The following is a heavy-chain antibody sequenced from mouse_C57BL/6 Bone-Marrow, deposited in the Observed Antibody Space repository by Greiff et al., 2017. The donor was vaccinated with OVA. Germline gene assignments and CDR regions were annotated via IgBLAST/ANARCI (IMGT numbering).Heavy chain of an antibody. J-gene: IGHJ2*01. V-gene: IGHV14-4*01. CDR3: TTRYYPDY. CDR2: IDPENGDT. Sequence: VQLQQSGAELVRPGASVKLSCTASGFNIKDDYMHWVKQRPEQGLEWIGWIDPENGDTEYASKFQGKATITADTSSNTAYLQLSSLTSEDTAVYYCTTRYYPDYWGQGTTLSVSS. CDR1: GFNIKDDY.